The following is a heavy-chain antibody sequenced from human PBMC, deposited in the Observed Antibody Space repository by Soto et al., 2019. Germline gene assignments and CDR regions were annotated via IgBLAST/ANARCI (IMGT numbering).Heavy chain of an antibody. CDR3: ARGGVERVPRQPPSDY. V-gene: IGHV3-74*01. Sequence: EVQLVESGGGLVQPGGSLRLSCAASGISLSAYWMHWVRQVPGKGLEWIARINEDGRSTSYMDSVKGRFTISRDNARDTLCLQMNSLRLEDTAVYYCARGGVERVPRQPPSDYWGQGTLVTVSS. J-gene: IGHJ4*02. CDR2: INEDGRST. CDR1: GISLSAYW. D-gene: IGHD6-13*01.